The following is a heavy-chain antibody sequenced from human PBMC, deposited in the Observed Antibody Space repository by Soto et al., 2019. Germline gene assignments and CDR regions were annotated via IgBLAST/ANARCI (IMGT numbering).Heavy chain of an antibody. Sequence: QVQLVQSGAEVKKPGSSVKVSCKASGGTFSSYTISWVRQAPGQGLEWMGRIIPILGIANYAQKFQGRVTITADKSARTAYMELSRLRSEDTAGYYCARGDIVVVPAAMSYWGQGTLVTVSS. CDR2: IIPILGIA. J-gene: IGHJ4*02. CDR1: GGTFSSYT. V-gene: IGHV1-69*02. D-gene: IGHD2-2*01. CDR3: ARGDIVVVPAAMSY.